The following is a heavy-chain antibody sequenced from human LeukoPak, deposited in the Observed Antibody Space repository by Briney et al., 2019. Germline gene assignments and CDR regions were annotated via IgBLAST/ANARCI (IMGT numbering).Heavy chain of an antibody. D-gene: IGHD2-2*02. CDR3: ARCSLYCSSTSCYRWFDP. J-gene: IGHJ5*02. CDR1: GFTFSSYE. Sequence: GGSLRLSCAASGFTFSSYEMNWVRQAPGKGLEWVSYISSSGSTIYYADSVKGRFTISRDNAKNSLYLQMNSLRAEDTAVYYCARCSLYCSSTSCYRWFDPWGQGTLVTVSS. V-gene: IGHV3-48*03. CDR2: ISSSGSTI.